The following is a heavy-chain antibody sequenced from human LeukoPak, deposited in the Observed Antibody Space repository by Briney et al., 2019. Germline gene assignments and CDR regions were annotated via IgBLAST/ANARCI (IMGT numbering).Heavy chain of an antibody. V-gene: IGHV3-21*03. CDR3: ARERDSGRSWEGFQLDAFDI. D-gene: IGHD1-26*01. CDR2: IGTSSSYI. CDR1: GFTFSSYS. J-gene: IGHJ3*02. Sequence: GGSLRLSCAASGFTFSSYSMNWVRQAPGKGLEWVSSIGTSSSYIYYADSVKGRFTISRDNAKNSLYLQMNSLRAEDTAVYYCARERDSGRSWEGFQLDAFDIWGQGTMVTVSS.